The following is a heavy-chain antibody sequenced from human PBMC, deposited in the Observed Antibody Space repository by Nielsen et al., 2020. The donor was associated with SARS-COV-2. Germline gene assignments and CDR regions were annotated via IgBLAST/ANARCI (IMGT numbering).Heavy chain of an antibody. CDR1: GFTFSSYS. CDR3: AREWGRGGFDY. D-gene: IGHD3-16*01. V-gene: IGHV3-48*01. J-gene: IGHJ4*02. Sequence: GGSLRLSCAASGFTFSSYSMNWVRQAPGKGLEWVSYISSSSSTIYYADSVKGRFTISRDNAKNSLYLQMNSLRAEDTAVYYCAREWGRGGFDYWGQGTLVTVSS. CDR2: ISSSSSTI.